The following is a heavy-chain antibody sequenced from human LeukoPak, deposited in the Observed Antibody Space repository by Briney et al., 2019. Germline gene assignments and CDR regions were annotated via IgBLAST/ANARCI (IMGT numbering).Heavy chain of an antibody. CDR2: ISYDGSNK. CDR3: AKWGCSGGSCYPFDY. J-gene: IGHJ4*02. V-gene: IGHV3-30*18. CDR1: GFTFSSYA. D-gene: IGHD2-15*01. Sequence: GGSLRLSCAASGFTFSSYAMHWVRQAPGKGLEWVAVISYDGSNKYYADSVKGRFTISRDNSKNTLYLQMNSLRAEDTAVYYCAKWGCSGGSCYPFDYWGQGTLVTVSS.